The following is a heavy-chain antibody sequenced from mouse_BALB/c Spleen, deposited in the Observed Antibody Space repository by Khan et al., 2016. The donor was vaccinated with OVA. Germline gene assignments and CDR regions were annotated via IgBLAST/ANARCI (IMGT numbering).Heavy chain of an antibody. CDR2: TNPTNGRT. V-gene: IGHV1S81*02. Sequence: QVQLQQSGAELVKPGASVKMSCKASGYTFTSYWMHWVKQRLGQGLEWFAETNPTNGRTYYNEKFKSKATVTVDKSSSTAYMLLSGPTFEDSAVYYCARIKKIVASYFDYWGQGTTLTVSS. CDR3: ARIKKIVASYFDY. CDR1: GYTFTSYW. D-gene: IGHD1-1*01. J-gene: IGHJ2*01.